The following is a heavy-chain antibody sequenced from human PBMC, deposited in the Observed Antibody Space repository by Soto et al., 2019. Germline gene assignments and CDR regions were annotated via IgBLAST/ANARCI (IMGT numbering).Heavy chain of an antibody. J-gene: IGHJ4*02. D-gene: IGHD6-13*01. CDR2: ISASGGST. V-gene: IGHV3-23*01. CDR1: GLTFSNYA. Sequence: GGSLRLSCAASGLTFSNYAMSWVRQAPGKGLEWVSAISASGGSTYYADSVKGRFTVSRDNSKNTLYLQMNSLRAEDTAEYYCAKDQRGFTSTARIDYWGQGALVTVSS. CDR3: AKDQRGFTSTARIDY.